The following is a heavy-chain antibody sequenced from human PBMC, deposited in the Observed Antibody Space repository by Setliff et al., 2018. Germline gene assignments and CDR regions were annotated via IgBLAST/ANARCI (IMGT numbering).Heavy chain of an antibody. CDR1: GGIFNSFS. Sequence: SVKVSCKASGGIFNSFSITWVRQAPGQGLEWMGRIIPLFETTNYVEKFQGRVTITADKSTSTAYMELSSLRSEDTAVYYCARVSRTIVAARGFDYWGQGTLVTVSS. V-gene: IGHV1-69*06. D-gene: IGHD1-26*01. CDR2: IIPLFETT. CDR3: ARVSRTIVAARGFDY. J-gene: IGHJ4*02.